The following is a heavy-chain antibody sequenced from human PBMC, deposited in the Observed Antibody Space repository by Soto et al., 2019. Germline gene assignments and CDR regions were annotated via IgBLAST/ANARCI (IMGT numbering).Heavy chain of an antibody. CDR2: ISSSSSYT. Sequence: GESLKISCAASGFTFSDYYMSWIRQAPGKGLEWVSYISSSSSYTNYADSVKGRFTISRDNAKNSLYLQMNSLRAEDTAVYYCARGTETHGYWGQGTLVTVSS. D-gene: IGHD1-1*01. CDR1: GFTFSDYY. CDR3: ARGTETHGY. J-gene: IGHJ4*02. V-gene: IGHV3-11*05.